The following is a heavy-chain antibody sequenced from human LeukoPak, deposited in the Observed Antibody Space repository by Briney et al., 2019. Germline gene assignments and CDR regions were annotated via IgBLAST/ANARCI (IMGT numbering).Heavy chain of an antibody. Sequence: GASVKVSCKASGYTFTGYYMHWVRQAPGQGLEWMGWINPNSGGTNYAQKFQGRVTMTGDTSISTAYMELSRLRSDDTAVYYCASGERVVTAIPGYYFDYWGQGTLVTVSS. CDR3: ASGERVVTAIPGYYFDY. J-gene: IGHJ4*02. D-gene: IGHD2-21*02. CDR2: INPNSGGT. V-gene: IGHV1-2*02. CDR1: GYTFTGYY.